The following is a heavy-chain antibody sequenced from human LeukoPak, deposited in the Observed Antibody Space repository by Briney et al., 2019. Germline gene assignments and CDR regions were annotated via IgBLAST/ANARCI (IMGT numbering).Heavy chain of an antibody. J-gene: IGHJ4*02. D-gene: IGHD6-19*01. Sequence: PGGSLRLSCAASGFTFSTYAISCVRQAPGKGLEWVSGISGNGDNTYYADSVKGRFTIYRDNSKSRLSLQMNSLRAEDTAVYYCAKTLSSGWSGKYYFDYWGQGTLVSVSS. V-gene: IGHV3-23*01. CDR3: AKTLSSGWSGKYYFDY. CDR2: ISGNGDNT. CDR1: GFTFSTYA.